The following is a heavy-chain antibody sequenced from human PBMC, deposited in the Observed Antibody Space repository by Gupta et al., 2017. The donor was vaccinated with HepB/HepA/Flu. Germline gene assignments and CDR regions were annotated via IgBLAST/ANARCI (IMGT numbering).Heavy chain of an antibody. J-gene: IGHJ4*02. CDR3: AKDSGYSSSSLSY. CDR1: GFTFSSYG. Sequence: QVQLVESGGGVVQPGRSLRLSCAASGFTFSSYGMHWVRQAPGKGLEWVAVISYDGSNKYYADSVKGRFTISRDNSKNTLSLQMNSLRAEDTAVYYCAKDSGYSSSSLSYWGQGTLVTVSS. CDR2: ISYDGSNK. D-gene: IGHD6-6*01. V-gene: IGHV3-30*18.